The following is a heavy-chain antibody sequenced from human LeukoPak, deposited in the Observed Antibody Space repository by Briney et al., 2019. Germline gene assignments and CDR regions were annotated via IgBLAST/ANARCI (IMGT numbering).Heavy chain of an antibody. Sequence: GGSLRLSCAASGFTFSSYSMNWVRQATGKGLECVSSISSSSSYIYYADSVKGRFTISRDDAKNSLYLQMNSLRAEDTAVYYCARGGSTTIFGVAPGGQGTLVTVSS. V-gene: IGHV3-21*01. J-gene: IGHJ5*02. D-gene: IGHD3-3*01. CDR1: GFTFSSYS. CDR2: ISSSSSYI. CDR3: ARGGSTTIFGVAP.